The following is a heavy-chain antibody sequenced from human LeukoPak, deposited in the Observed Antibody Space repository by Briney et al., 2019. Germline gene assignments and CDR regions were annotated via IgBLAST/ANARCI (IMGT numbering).Heavy chain of an antibody. CDR2: INSNSGGT. V-gene: IGHV1-2*02. CDR1: GYTFIDYY. CDR3: ARGCSSGGCYFLH. Sequence: ASVKVSCKASGYTFIDYYIHWVRQAPGQGPEWIGWINSNSGGTNFAQKFQGRVTMTRDTSISTAYIELSSLTSDDTALYYCARGCSSGGCYFLHWGQGSLLTVSS. D-gene: IGHD2-15*01. J-gene: IGHJ1*01.